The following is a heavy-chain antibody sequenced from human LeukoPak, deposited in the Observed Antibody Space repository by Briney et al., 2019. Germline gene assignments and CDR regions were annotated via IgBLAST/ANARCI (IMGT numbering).Heavy chain of an antibody. D-gene: IGHD2-15*01. Sequence: PGGSLRLSCAASGFTFSSYGIHWVRQAPGKGLEWVAFIRFDGSNKYYSDSVKGRFTISRDNSKTTLYLQMNSLRAEDTAVYYCAKDYIFLGYCSGGSCSAGAFDIWGQGTMVTVSS. CDR3: AKDYIFLGYCSGGSCSAGAFDI. CDR2: IRFDGSNK. CDR1: GFTFSSYG. V-gene: IGHV3-30*02. J-gene: IGHJ3*02.